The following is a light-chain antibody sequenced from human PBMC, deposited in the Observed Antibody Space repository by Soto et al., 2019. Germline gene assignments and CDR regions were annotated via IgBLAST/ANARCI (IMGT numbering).Light chain of an antibody. CDR1: SSDVGSYNL. CDR3: CSYAGSSGWV. V-gene: IGLV2-23*01. CDR2: EGS. Sequence: QSALTQPASVSGSPGQSITISCTGTSSDVGSYNLVSWYQQHPGKAPKLMIYEGSKRPSGVSNRFSGSKSGNTASLTISGLQAEYEADYYCCSYAGSSGWVFGGGTKLTVL. J-gene: IGLJ3*02.